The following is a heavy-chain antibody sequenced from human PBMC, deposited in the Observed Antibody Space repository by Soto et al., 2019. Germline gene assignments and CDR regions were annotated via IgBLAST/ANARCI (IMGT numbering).Heavy chain of an antibody. V-gene: IGHV1-18*01. Sequence: GASVKVSCKTSGYTFTRKGISWLRQSPGQGLEWMGWIKPNSGNTMYTQKLQGRVIMTTDTSTSTAYMELRSLRSDDTAIYYCVKDRDSNSWPSRDVWGPGTTVTVSS. D-gene: IGHD3-22*01. CDR1: GYTFTRKG. CDR2: IKPNSGNT. J-gene: IGHJ6*02. CDR3: VKDRDSNSWPSRDV.